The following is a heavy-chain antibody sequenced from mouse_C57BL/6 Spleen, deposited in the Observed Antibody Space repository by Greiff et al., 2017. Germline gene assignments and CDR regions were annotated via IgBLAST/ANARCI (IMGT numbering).Heavy chain of an antibody. J-gene: IGHJ4*01. Sequence: QVQLKESGAELVKPGASVTLSCKASGYTFTSYWMHWVKQRPGQGLEWIGMIHPNNGSTNYNEKFKSKATLTVDTSSSTAYIQLSSLTSEDSAVDDCARENYYGNYAMDYWGQGTSVTVSS. V-gene: IGHV1-64*01. CDR2: IHPNNGST. D-gene: IGHD1-1*01. CDR3: ARENYYGNYAMDY. CDR1: GYTFTSYW.